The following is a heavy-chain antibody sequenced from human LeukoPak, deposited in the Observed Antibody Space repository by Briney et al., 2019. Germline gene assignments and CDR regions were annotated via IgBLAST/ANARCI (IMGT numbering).Heavy chain of an antibody. J-gene: IGHJ3*02. D-gene: IGHD4-17*01. CDR3: ARAATVIDAFDI. Sequence: GSLRLSCAASGFTVSSNYMSWVRQAPGKGLEWIGSIYYSGSTYYNPSLKSRVTISVDTSKNQFSLKLSSVTAADTAVYYCARAATVIDAFDIWGQGTMVTVSS. V-gene: IGHV4-39*07. CDR1: GFTVSSNY. CDR2: IYYSGST.